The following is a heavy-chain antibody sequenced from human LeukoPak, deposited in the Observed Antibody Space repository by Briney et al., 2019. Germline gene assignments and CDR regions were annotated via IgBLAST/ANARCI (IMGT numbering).Heavy chain of an antibody. CDR2: IWYDGSNK. Sequence: GGSLRLSCAASGFTFSSFGMHWVRQTPGKGLEWVAVIWYDGSNKYYADSVKGRFTISRDNSKNTLYLQMNSLRAEDTAVYYCARGTPEDYYDSSGSGYFDYWGQGTLVTVSS. V-gene: IGHV3-33*01. J-gene: IGHJ4*02. CDR3: ARGTPEDYYDSSGSGYFDY. D-gene: IGHD3-22*01. CDR1: GFTFSSFG.